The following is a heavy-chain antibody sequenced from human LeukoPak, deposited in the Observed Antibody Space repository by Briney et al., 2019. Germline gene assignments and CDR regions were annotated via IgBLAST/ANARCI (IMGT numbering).Heavy chain of an antibody. J-gene: IGHJ6*04. CDR2: IKQDGSEK. D-gene: IGHD4-17*01. V-gene: IGHV3-7*03. CDR1: GFTFSSYW. Sequence: PGGSLRLSCAASGFTFSSYWMGWVRQAPGKGLEWVANIKQDGSEKYYVDSVKGRFTISRGNAKNSLYLQMNSLRAEDTAVYYCAREYGDYSPWYYYYGMDVWGKGTTVTVSS. CDR3: AREYGDYSPWYYYYGMDV.